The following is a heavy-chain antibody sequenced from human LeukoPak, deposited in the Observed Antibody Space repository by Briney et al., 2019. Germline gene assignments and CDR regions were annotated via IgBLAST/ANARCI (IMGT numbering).Heavy chain of an antibody. D-gene: IGHD2-15*01. CDR2: IYYSGST. CDR1: GGSISSGGYY. J-gene: IGHJ4*02. Sequence: SQTLSLTCTVSGGSISSGGYYWSWIRQHPGKGLEWIGYIYYSGSTYYNPSPKSRVTISVDTSKNQFSLKLSSVTAADTAVYYCAREVVAARWSFDYWGQGTLVTVSS. V-gene: IGHV4-31*03. CDR3: AREVVAARWSFDY.